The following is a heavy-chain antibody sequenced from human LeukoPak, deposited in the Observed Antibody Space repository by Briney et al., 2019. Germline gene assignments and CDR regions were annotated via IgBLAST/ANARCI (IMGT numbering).Heavy chain of an antibody. D-gene: IGHD5-12*01. Sequence: ASVKVSCKASGYTFTGYYMHWVRQAPGQGLEWMGWINPNSGGTNYAQKFQGRVTMTRDTSISTAYMELSRLRSDDTAVYYCARGKFDIVAPADYWGQGTLVTVSS. V-gene: IGHV1-2*02. J-gene: IGHJ4*02. CDR1: GYTFTGYY. CDR3: ARGKFDIVAPADY. CDR2: INPNSGGT.